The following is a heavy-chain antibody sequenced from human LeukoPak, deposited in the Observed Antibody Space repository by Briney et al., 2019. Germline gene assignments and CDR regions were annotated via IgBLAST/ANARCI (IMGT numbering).Heavy chain of an antibody. V-gene: IGHV3-23*01. CDR1: GFTFRSYA. CDR3: AKTTDGYSSGRYSGWPIDY. D-gene: IGHD6-19*01. Sequence: GGSLRLSCAASGFTFRSYAIYWVRQAPGKGLEWVSGISGSGGDTYFADSVRGRFTISRDNSKNTVFLQMDSLRAEDTAVYYCAKTTDGYSSGRYSGWPIDYWGQGTLVTVSS. J-gene: IGHJ4*02. CDR2: ISGSGGDT.